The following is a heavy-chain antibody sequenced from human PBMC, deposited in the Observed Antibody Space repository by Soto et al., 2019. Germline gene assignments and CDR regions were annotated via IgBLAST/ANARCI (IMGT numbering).Heavy chain of an antibody. D-gene: IGHD1-26*01. CDR1: GGTFSRYD. CDR3: AGTSYNGSFFYYDF. Sequence: AGSLRLSCAASGGTFSRYDMNWVRQVTGKGLEWVGTIGSAGDPDYPASFKSRFTISRDNAKNHFYLQLSSLTAGDTAVYYCAGTSYNGSFFYYDFWGQGNLVTVSS. V-gene: IGHV3-13*05. CDR2: IGSAGDP. J-gene: IGHJ4*02.